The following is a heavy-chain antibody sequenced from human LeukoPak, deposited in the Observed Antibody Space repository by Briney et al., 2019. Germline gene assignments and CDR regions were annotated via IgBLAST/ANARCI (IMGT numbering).Heavy chain of an antibody. Sequence: SETLSLTCAVYGGSFSGYYWSWIRQPPGKGLEWIGEINHSGSTNYNPSLKSRVTISVDTSKNQFSLKLSSVTAADTAVYYCARHGIRNYARFDYWGQGTLVTVSS. J-gene: IGHJ4*02. CDR3: ARHGIRNYARFDY. V-gene: IGHV4-34*01. D-gene: IGHD1-7*01. CDR1: GGSFSGYY. CDR2: INHSGST.